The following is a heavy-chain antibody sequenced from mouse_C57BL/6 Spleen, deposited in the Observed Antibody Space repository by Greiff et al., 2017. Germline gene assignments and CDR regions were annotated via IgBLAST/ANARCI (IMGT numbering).Heavy chain of an antibody. D-gene: IGHD3-2*02. J-gene: IGHJ3*01. CDR3: ARQGDSSGLAWFAY. CDR2: ISSGGSYT. Sequence: EVKVVESGGDLVKPGGSLKLSCAASGFTFSSYGMSWVRQTPDKRLEWVATISSGGSYTYYPDSVKGRFTISRDNAKNTLYLQMSSLKSEDTAMYYCARQGDSSGLAWFAYWGQGTLVTVSA. CDR1: GFTFSSYG. V-gene: IGHV5-6*01.